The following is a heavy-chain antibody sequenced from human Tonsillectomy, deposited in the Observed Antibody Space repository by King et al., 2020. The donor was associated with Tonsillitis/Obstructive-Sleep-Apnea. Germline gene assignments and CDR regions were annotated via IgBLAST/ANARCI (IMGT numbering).Heavy chain of an antibody. Sequence: QLVQSGAEVKKPGSSVKVSCKASGGTFSSYAISWVRQAPGQGLEWMGGIIPIFDTPIYAQKFQGRVTITADESTSTAYMQLGSLRSEDTAVYYCARDQEGELGYCSGGSCYDAFDIWGQGTMVTVSS. V-gene: IGHV1-69*01. D-gene: IGHD2-15*01. CDR1: GGTFSSYA. CDR2: IIPIFDTP. CDR3: ARDQEGELGYCSGGSCYDAFDI. J-gene: IGHJ3*02.